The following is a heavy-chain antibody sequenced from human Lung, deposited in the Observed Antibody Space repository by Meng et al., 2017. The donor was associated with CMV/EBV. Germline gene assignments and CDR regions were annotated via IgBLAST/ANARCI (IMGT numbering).Heavy chain of an antibody. J-gene: IGHJ5*02. CDR1: GGSIRSSSHY. D-gene: IGHD2-8*01. Sequence: QLQLQGAGPGLVKPSDTLSLTCTVSGGSIRSSSHYWGWIRQPPGKGLEWIGNIYYSGLTSYNPSLKSRVTISVDTSKNQFSLKLSSVTAADTAVFYRARVWANGEGWFDPWGQGTLVTVSS. CDR2: IYYSGLT. CDR3: ARVWANGEGWFDP. V-gene: IGHV4-39*07.